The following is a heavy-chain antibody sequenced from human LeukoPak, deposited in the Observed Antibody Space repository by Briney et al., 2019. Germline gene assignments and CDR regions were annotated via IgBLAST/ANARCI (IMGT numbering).Heavy chain of an antibody. D-gene: IGHD3-22*01. CDR3: ARGGHYYDSSGYFDY. CDR1: GGPFSGYY. CDR2: INHSGST. V-gene: IGHV4-34*01. Sequence: SETLSLTCAVYGGPFSGYYWSWIRQPQGKGLEWIGEINHSGSTNYNPSLKSRFTISVDTSKNQFSLKLSSVTAADTAVYYCARGGHYYDSSGYFDYWGQGTLVTVSS. J-gene: IGHJ4*02.